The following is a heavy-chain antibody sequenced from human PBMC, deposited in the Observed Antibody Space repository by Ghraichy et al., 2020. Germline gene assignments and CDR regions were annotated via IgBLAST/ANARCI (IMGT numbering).Heavy chain of an antibody. CDR1: GFTFDDYA. Sequence: LSLTCAASGFTFDDYAMHWVRQAPGKGLEWVSGISWNSGSIGYADSVKGRFTISRDNAKNSLYLQMNSLRAEDTALYYCAKDISSHVDPTNWFDPWGQGTLVTVSS. CDR3: AKDISSHVDPTNWFDP. V-gene: IGHV3-9*01. J-gene: IGHJ5*02. D-gene: IGHD2-2*01. CDR2: ISWNSGSI.